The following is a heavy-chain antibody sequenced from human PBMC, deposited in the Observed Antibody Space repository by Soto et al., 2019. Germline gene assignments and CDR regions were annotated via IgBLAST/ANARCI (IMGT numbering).Heavy chain of an antibody. Sequence: EVHVEESGGGLVQPGGSLRLQCEALGFHRSPYGMHWPRPPQGKGRVWVSPIDGAGHIIMHPDSVKGRFTVSTDNAKNTLYLQMNSLRTEDTAVYYCVREDCGGGLCKRFDYWGQGTPVTVSS. CDR1: GFHRSPYG. CDR2: IDGAGHII. V-gene: IGHV3-74*03. D-gene: IGHD2-15*01. J-gene: IGHJ4*02. CDR3: VREDCGGGLCKRFDY.